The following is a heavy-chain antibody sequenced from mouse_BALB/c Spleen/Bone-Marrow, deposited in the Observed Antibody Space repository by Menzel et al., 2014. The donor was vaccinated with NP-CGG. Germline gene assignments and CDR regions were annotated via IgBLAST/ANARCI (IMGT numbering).Heavy chain of an antibody. J-gene: IGHJ4*01. V-gene: IGHV5-12-2*01. CDR2: ISNGGGST. D-gene: IGHD1-1*01. CDR1: GFTFXSYI. Sequence: EVQLVESGGGLVQPGGSLKLSCAASGFTFXSYIMSWVRQTPEKRLEWVAYISNGGGSTHYPDTVKGRFTISRDNAKNTLYLQMSSLKSEDTAMYYCARHPIYYYGSSWGNYAMDYWGQGTSVTVSS. CDR3: ARHPIYYYGSSWGNYAMDY.